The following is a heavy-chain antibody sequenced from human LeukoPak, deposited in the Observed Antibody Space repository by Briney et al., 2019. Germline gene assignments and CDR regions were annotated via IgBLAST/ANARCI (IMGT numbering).Heavy chain of an antibody. D-gene: IGHD5-12*01. V-gene: IGHV4-4*02. CDR2: IYHSGST. Sequence: SETLSLTCAVSGGSISSGNWWNWVRQSPGKGLEWIGDIYHSGSTNYNPSLKSRVTISVDTSKNQFSLKLSSVTAADTAVYYCARSGSGYLRYYFDYWGQGTLVTVSS. J-gene: IGHJ4*02. CDR1: GGSISSGNW. CDR3: ARSGSGYLRYYFDY.